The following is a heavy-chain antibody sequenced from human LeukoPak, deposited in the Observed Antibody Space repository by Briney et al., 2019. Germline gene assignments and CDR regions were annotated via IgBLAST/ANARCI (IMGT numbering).Heavy chain of an antibody. V-gene: IGHV3-21*04. CDR2: ISSSSSYI. CDR3: AKAIVGATWGSYYYYGMDV. D-gene: IGHD1-26*01. J-gene: IGHJ6*02. Sequence: GGSLRLSCAASGFTVSSDYVSWVRQAPGKGLEWVSSISSSSSYIYYADSVKGRFTISRDNSKNTLYLQMNSLRAEDTAVYYCAKAIVGATWGSYYYYGMDVWGQGTTVTVSS. CDR1: GFTVSSDY.